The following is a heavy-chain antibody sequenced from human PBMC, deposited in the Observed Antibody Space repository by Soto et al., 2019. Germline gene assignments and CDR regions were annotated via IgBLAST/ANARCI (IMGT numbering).Heavy chain of an antibody. CDR2: IYYSGST. Sequence: SETLSLTCTVSGGTCRIDADCWDLSWRRQPPGKGLGWIGYIYYSGSTNYNPPLKSRVTISVDTSKNQFSLNLSSVTAADTAVYYCARGRTSFDPWGQGTLVTVSS. CDR3: ARGRTSFDP. V-gene: IGHV4-61*08. J-gene: IGHJ5*02. CDR1: GGTCRIDADC.